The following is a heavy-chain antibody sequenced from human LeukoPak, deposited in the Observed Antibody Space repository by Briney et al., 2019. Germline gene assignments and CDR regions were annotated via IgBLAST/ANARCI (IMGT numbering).Heavy chain of an antibody. V-gene: IGHV1-69*13. CDR1: GGTFISYA. J-gene: IGHJ5*02. Sequence: ASVKVSCKASGGTFISYAISWVRQAPGQGLEWMGGIIPIFGTANYAQKFQGRVTITADESTSTAYMELSSLRSEDTAVYYCARSIAAAGTGWFDPWGQGTLVTVSS. CDR3: ARSIAAAGTGWFDP. D-gene: IGHD6-13*01. CDR2: IIPIFGTA.